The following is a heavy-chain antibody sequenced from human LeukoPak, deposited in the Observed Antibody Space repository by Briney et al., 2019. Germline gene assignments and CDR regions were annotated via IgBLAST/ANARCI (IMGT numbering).Heavy chain of an antibody. J-gene: IGHJ3*02. CDR1: GFTFSNAW. CDR3: TTDRGLYDSSGYYYFATDI. V-gene: IGHV3-15*01. Sequence: PGGSLRLSCAASGFTFSNAWMNWVRQAPGKGLEWVGRIKSKSDGGTTNYAAPVKGRFTISRDDSKNTLFLQMNSLKTEDTAVYYCTTDRGLYDSSGYYYFATDIWGQGTMVTVSS. CDR2: IKSKSDGGTT. D-gene: IGHD3-22*01.